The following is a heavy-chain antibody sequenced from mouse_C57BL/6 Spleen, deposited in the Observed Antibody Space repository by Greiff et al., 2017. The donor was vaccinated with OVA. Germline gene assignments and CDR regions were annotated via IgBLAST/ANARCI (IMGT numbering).Heavy chain of an antibody. CDR3: ASIAYGAMED. V-gene: IGHV1-42*01. CDR2: INPSTGGT. J-gene: IGHJ4*01. CDR1: GYSFTGYY. D-gene: IGHD6-5*01. Sequence: VQLQQSGPELVKPGVSVKISCKASGYSFTGYYMNWVKQRPEKSLEWIGEINPSTGGTTYNQKFKAKATLTVDKSSSTAYMQLKSVTSEDSAGYYSASIAYGAMEDWGQGTSVTVSS.